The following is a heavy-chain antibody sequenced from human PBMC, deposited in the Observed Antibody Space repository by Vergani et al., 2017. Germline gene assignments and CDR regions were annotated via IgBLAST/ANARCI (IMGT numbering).Heavy chain of an antibody. J-gene: IGHJ6*03. CDR3: ARRTASVTPGYYYYYMDV. CDR1: GYSFTSYW. CDR2: IDPSDSYT. V-gene: IGHV5-10-1*01. D-gene: IGHD4-11*01. Sequence: EVQLVQSGAEVKKPGESLKISCKGSGYSFTSYWISWVRQMPGKGLEWMGRIDPSDSYTNYSPSFQGHVTSSADKSISTAYLKWSSLKASDTAMYYCARRTASVTPGYYYYYMDVWGKGTTVTVSS.